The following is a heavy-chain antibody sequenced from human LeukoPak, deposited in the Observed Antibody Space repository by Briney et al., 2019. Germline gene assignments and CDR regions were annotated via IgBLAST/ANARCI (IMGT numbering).Heavy chain of an antibody. Sequence: GESLKISCKGSGYSFTNYWIGWVRQRPGKGLEWMGIIFPGDSDTRYSPSFQGQVTISVDKSISTAYLQWSSLKASDTAMYYCARRGSGWYVDFWGQGTPVTVSS. CDR1: GYSFTNYW. CDR2: IFPGDSDT. CDR3: ARRGSGWYVDF. V-gene: IGHV5-51*01. D-gene: IGHD6-19*01. J-gene: IGHJ4*02.